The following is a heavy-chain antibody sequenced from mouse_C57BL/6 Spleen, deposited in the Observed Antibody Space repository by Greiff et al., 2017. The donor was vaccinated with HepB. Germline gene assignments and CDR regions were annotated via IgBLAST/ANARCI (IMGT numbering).Heavy chain of an antibody. CDR3: ARLGITTVVASRAWFAY. D-gene: IGHD1-1*01. V-gene: IGHV1-69*01. Sequence: QVQLQQPGAELVMPGASVKLSCKASGYTFTSYWMHWVKQRPGQGLEWIGEIDPSDSYTNYNQKFKGKSTLTVDKSSSTAYMQPSSLTSEDSAVYYCARLGITTVVASRAWFAYWGQGTLVTVSA. J-gene: IGHJ3*01. CDR2: IDPSDSYT. CDR1: GYTFTSYW.